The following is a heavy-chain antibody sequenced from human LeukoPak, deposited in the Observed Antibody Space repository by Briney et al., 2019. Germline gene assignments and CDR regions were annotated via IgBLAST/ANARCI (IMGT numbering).Heavy chain of an antibody. CDR2: INWNGGST. CDR3: ASEYDSSAAAFDI. V-gene: IGHV3-20*04. Sequence: GGSLRLSCAASGFTFSSYAMTWVRQAPGKGLEWVSGINWNGGSTGYADSVKGRFTISRDNAKNSLYLQMNSLRAEDTALYYCASEYDSSAAAFDIWGQGTMVTVSS. D-gene: IGHD3-22*01. CDR1: GFTFSSYA. J-gene: IGHJ3*02.